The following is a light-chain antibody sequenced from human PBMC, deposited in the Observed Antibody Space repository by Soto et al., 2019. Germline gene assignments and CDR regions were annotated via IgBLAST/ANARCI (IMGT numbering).Light chain of an antibody. CDR1: QSVSDT. CDR3: QQYSNWPYT. Sequence: EIVMTQSPATLSVSPGERATLSCRASQSVSDTLAWYQQKPGQSPRLLIYGASTRVTGIPARFSGSGSGTEFTLTISSLQSEDFAVYYCQQYSNWPYTFGQGTKLEIK. J-gene: IGKJ2*01. V-gene: IGKV3-15*01. CDR2: GAS.